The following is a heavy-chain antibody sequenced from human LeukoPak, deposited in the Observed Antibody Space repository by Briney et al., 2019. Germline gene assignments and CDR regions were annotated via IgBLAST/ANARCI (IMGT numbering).Heavy chain of an antibody. J-gene: IGHJ4*02. CDR1: GGSISNYY. V-gene: IGHV4-59*01. Sequence: SETLSLTCTVSGGSISNYYWSWIRHPPGKGLEWIGYIYYSGSTNYNPSLKSRVTISVDTSKNQFSLKLSSVTAADTAVYYCAREGWSLDYWGQGNLVTVSS. CDR3: AREGWSLDY. D-gene: IGHD1-26*01. CDR2: IYYSGST.